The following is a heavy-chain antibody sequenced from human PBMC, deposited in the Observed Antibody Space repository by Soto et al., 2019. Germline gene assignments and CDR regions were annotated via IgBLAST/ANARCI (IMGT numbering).Heavy chain of an antibody. CDR1: GYTFTSYD. V-gene: IGHV1-8*01. J-gene: IGHJ5*02. CDR3: ARGRRVAARPKNWFDP. Sequence: VASVKVSCKASGYTFTSYDINWVRQATGQGLEWMGWMNPNSGNTGYAQKFQGRVTMTRNTSISTAYMELSSLRSEDTAVYYCARGRRVAARPKNWFDPWGQGTLGTVSS. CDR2: MNPNSGNT. D-gene: IGHD6-6*01.